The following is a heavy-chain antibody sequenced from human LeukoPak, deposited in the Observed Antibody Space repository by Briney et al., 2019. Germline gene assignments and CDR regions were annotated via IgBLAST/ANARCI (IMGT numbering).Heavy chain of an antibody. V-gene: IGHV3-23*01. D-gene: IGHD3-9*01. CDR1: GFTFSSYA. CDR3: AKDLENYDILTGYYLTFDY. CDR2: ISGSGGST. Sequence: GGSLRLSCAASGFTFSSYAMSRVRQAPGKGLEWVSAISGSGGSTYYADSVKGRFTISRDNSKNTLYLQMNSLRAEDTAVYYCAKDLENYDILTGYYLTFDYWGQGTLVTVSS. J-gene: IGHJ4*02.